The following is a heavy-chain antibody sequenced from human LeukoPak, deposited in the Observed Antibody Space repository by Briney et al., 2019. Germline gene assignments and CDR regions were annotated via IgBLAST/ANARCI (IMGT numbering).Heavy chain of an antibody. Sequence: GGSLRLSCAASGFTFSSYWMSWVRQAQGKGLEWVANIKQDGSEKYYVDSVKGRFTISRDNAKNSLYLQMNSLRAEDTAVYYCAREILVSPRTGYYYYMDVWGKGTTVSVSS. CDR1: GFTFSSYW. V-gene: IGHV3-7*01. D-gene: IGHD1-14*01. J-gene: IGHJ6*03. CDR2: IKQDGSEK. CDR3: AREILVSPRTGYYYYMDV.